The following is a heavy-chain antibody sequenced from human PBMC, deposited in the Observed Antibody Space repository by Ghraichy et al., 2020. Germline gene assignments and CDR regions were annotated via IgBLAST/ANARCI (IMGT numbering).Heavy chain of an antibody. CDR1: GGSISSSSYY. CDR3: ARFGMDTATTLNAFDI. Sequence: SETLSLTCTVSGGSISSSSYYWGWIRQPPGKGLEWIGSIYYSGSTYYNPSLKSRVTISVDTSKNQFSLKLSSVTAADTAVYYCARFGMDTATTLNAFDIWGQGTMVTVSS. J-gene: IGHJ3*02. V-gene: IGHV4-39*01. D-gene: IGHD5-18*01. CDR2: IYYSGST.